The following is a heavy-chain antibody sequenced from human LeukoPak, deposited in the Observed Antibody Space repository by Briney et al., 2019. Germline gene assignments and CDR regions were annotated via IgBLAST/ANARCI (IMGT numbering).Heavy chain of an antibody. D-gene: IGHD5-12*01. CDR2: VYYTGST. J-gene: IGHJ4*02. CDR3: ARKLSGDY. V-gene: IGHV4-59*08. CDR1: GGSISNYY. Sequence: SETLSLTCTVSGGSISNYYWTWIRQPPGKALEWLGYVYYTGSTNYNPSLKSRVSISVDTSKNQFSLQLRSVTAADTAVYYCARKLSGDYWGQGTLVTVSS.